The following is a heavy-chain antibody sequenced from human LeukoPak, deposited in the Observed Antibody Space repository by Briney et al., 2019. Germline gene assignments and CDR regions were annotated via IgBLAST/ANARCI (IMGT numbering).Heavy chain of an antibody. CDR3: ARGMEIAASNWFDP. CDR2: ISAYNGDT. V-gene: IGHV1-18*04. Sequence: GASVKVSCKASGYSFTSYGFNWVRQAPGRGLEWMGWISAYNGDTNYAQTFQGRVTLTTDTSTSTAYMELTSLRSGDTAVYYCARGMEIAASNWFDPWGQGTLVTVSS. J-gene: IGHJ5*02. D-gene: IGHD6-25*01. CDR1: GYSFTSYG.